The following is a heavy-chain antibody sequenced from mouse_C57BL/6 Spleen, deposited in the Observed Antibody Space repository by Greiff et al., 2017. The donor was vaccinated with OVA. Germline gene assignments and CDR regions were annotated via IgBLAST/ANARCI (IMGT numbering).Heavy chain of an antibody. CDR1: GFTFSDAW. Sequence: EVKVEESGGGLVQPGGSMKLSCAASGFTFSDAWMDWVRQSPEKGLELVAEIRNKANNNATYYADSVKGRFTISRDDSKSSVYLQMNSLRAEDTGIYYCTLYDPYAMDYWGQGTSVTVSS. V-gene: IGHV6-6*01. D-gene: IGHD2-3*01. J-gene: IGHJ4*01. CDR2: IRNKANNNAT. CDR3: TLYDPYAMDY.